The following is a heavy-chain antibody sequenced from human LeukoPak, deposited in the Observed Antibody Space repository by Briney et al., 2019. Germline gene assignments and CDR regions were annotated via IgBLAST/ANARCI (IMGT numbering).Heavy chain of an antibody. Sequence: PGRSLRLSCAASSGLLFSSHGMHWVRQAPGKGLEWVAVIWYDGSNKWYEDSVKGRFTISRDNSKNTLYLQMDSLRAEDTAVYYCARARNNYDSSGYSALDCWGQGTLVSVSS. D-gene: IGHD3-22*01. CDR3: ARARNNYDSSGYSALDC. CDR2: IWYDGSNK. V-gene: IGHV3-33*01. J-gene: IGHJ4*02. CDR1: GLLFSSHG.